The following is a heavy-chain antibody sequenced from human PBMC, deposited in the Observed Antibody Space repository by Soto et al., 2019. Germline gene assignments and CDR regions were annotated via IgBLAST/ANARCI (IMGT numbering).Heavy chain of an antibody. CDR3: AREVKAAAVLYHYYMDV. D-gene: IGHD6-13*01. V-gene: IGHV1-8*02. Sequence: GASVKVSCKASGYTFTGYYMHWVRQATGQGLEWMGWMNPNSGNTGYAQKFQGRVTMTRNTSISTAYMELSSLRSEDTAVYYCAREVKAAAVLYHYYMDVWGKRTTVTVSS. CDR1: GYTFTGYY. CDR2: MNPNSGNT. J-gene: IGHJ6*03.